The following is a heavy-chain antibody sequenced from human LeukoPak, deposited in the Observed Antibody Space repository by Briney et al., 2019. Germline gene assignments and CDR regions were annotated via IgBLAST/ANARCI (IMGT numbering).Heavy chain of an antibody. CDR2: ISSSSSYI. CDR3: AIGYGGYLSQSAFDI. V-gene: IGHV3-21*01. J-gene: IGHJ3*02. Sequence: PGGSLRLSCAASGFTFSSYSMNWVRQAPGKGLEWVSSISSSSSYIYYADSVKGRFTISRDNSKNTLYLQMNSLRAEDTAVYYCAIGYGGYLSQSAFDIWGQGTLLTVSS. D-gene: IGHD5-12*01. CDR1: GFTFSSYS.